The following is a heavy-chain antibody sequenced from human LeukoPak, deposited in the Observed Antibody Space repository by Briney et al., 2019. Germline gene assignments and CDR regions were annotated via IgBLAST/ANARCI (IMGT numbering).Heavy chain of an antibody. Sequence: GGSLRLSCAASGFTFSRYWMSWVRQAPGEGLEWVANINQDGSVKYYMASVKGRFTISRDSAKNSVYLQMNSLRGEDTAVYHCARMYCSSTTCYTDTFDVWGQGTMVTVS. J-gene: IGHJ3*01. CDR1: GFTFSRYW. CDR3: ARMYCSSTTCYTDTFDV. CDR2: INQDGSVK. V-gene: IGHV3-7*01. D-gene: IGHD2-2*02.